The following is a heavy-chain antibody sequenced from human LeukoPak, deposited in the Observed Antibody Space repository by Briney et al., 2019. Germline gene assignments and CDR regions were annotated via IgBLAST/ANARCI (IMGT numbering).Heavy chain of an antibody. CDR2: IYYSGST. CDR3: ARYLGSSWYYYFDY. V-gene: IGHV4-39*01. J-gene: IGHJ4*02. CDR1: GGSISSSSYY. D-gene: IGHD6-13*01. Sequence: SETLYLTCTVSGGSISSSSYYWGWIRQPPGKGLEWIGSIYYSGSTYYNPSLKSRVTISVDTSKNQFSLKLSSVTAADTAVYYCARYLGSSWYYYFDYWGQGTLVTVSS.